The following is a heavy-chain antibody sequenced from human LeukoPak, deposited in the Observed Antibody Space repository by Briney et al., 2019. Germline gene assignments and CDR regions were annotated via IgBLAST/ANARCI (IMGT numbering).Heavy chain of an antibody. J-gene: IGHJ5*02. V-gene: IGHV4-4*02. CDR2: IYHSGST. Sequence: SGTLSLTYAVSGGSISSSNWWSWVRQPPGKGLEWIGEIYHSGSTNYDPSLKSRVTISVGKSKNQFSLKLSSVTAADTAVYYCARASDSARENWFDPWGQGTLVTVSS. D-gene: IGHD3-10*01. CDR1: GGSISSSNW. CDR3: ARASDSARENWFDP.